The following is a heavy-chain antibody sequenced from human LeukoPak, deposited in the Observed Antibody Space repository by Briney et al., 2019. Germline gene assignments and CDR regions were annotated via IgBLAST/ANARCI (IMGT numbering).Heavy chain of an antibody. CDR3: AKALYSYDSSGILA. V-gene: IGHV1-2*02. CDR1: GYTFTGYY. J-gene: IGHJ5*02. D-gene: IGHD3-22*01. Sequence: ASVKVSCKASGYTFTGYYMHWVRQAPGQGPEWMGWINPYSGGTNYSQRFRGRVTMTGDTSITTAYLDLNSLTSDDTAVYYCAKALYSYDSSGILAWGQGTLVTVSS. CDR2: INPYSGGT.